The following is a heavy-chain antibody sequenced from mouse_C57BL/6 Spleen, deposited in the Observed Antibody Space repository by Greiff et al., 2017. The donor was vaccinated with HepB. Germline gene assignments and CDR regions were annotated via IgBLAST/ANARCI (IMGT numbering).Heavy chain of an antibody. CDR2: ISYSGST. CDR3: ARGYYGTFYYFDY. V-gene: IGHV3-1*01. CDR1: GYSITSGYD. J-gene: IGHJ2*01. D-gene: IGHD1-1*01. Sequence: DVQLVESGPGMVKPSQSLSLTCTVTGYSITSGYDWHWIRHFPGNKLEWMGYISYSGSTNYNPSLKSRISITHDTSKNHFFLKLNSVTTEDTATYYCARGYYGTFYYFDYWGQGTTLTVSS.